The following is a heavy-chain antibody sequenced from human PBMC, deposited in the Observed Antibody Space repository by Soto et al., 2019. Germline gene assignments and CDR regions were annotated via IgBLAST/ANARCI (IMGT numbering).Heavy chain of an antibody. J-gene: IGHJ4*02. CDR3: ARRRICSADICYFDD. D-gene: IGHD2-15*01. V-gene: IGHV3-48*01. Sequence: PGGSLRLSCAASGFTFSNYGMNWVRQAPGKGLEWVSYISGGSSAIYYADSVKGRFTISRDNAKNSVYLQMNSLRAEDAAVYYCARRRICSADICYFDDWGQGTLVTVSS. CDR2: ISGGSSAI. CDR1: GFTFSNYG.